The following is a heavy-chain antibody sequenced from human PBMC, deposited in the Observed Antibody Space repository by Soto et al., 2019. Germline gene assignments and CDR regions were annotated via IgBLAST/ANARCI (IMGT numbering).Heavy chain of an antibody. J-gene: IGHJ4*02. D-gene: IGHD3-10*01. CDR3: ARGGGILLWFGELIFGY. CDR2: IIPILGIA. CDR1: GGTFSSYT. V-gene: IGHV1-69*02. Sequence: QVQLVQSGAEVKKPGSSVKVSCKASGGTFSSYTISWVRQAPGQGLEWMGRIIPILGIANYAQKFQGRVTITADKSTSTAYMELSSLRSEDTAVYYCARGGGILLWFGELIFGYWGQGTLVTVSS.